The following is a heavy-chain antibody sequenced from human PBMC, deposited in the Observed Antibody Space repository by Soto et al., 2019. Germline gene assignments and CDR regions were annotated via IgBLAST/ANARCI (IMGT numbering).Heavy chain of an antibody. CDR1: GGSISSSSYY. J-gene: IGHJ4*02. D-gene: IGHD3-10*01. V-gene: IGHV4-39*01. CDR3: ARLPGLLWFGELRNY. CDR2: IYYSGST. Sequence: QLLESGPGLVKPSETLSLTCTVSGGSISSSSYYWGWIRQPPGKGLEWIGSIYYSGSTYYNPSLKSRVTISVDTSKNQFSLKLSSVTAADTAVYYCARLPGLLWFGELRNYWGQGTLVTVSS.